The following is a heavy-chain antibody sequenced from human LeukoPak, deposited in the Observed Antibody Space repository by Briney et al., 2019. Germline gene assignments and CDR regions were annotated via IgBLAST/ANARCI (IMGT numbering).Heavy chain of an antibody. J-gene: IGHJ4*02. CDR1: GFNFSSYG. CDR2: ISYDGSNK. Sequence: GGSLRLSCAASGFNFSSYGMHWVRQAPGKGLEWAAVISYDGSNKYYADSVKGRFTISRDNSKNTLYLQMNSLRAEDTAVYYCAKVYDSSGYYYSYFDYWGQGTLVTVSS. V-gene: IGHV3-30*18. CDR3: AKVYDSSGYYYSYFDY. D-gene: IGHD3-22*01.